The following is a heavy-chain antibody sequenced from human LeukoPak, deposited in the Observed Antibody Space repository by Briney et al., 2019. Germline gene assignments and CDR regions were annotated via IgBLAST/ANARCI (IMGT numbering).Heavy chain of an antibody. CDR2: IYYSGST. Sequence: PSETLSLTCTVSGGSISSSSYYWGWIRQPPGKGLEWIGSIYYSGSTYYNPSLKSRVTISVDTSKNQFSLKLSSVTAADTAVYYCARLLWFGESRYYFDYWGQGTLVTVSS. CDR1: GGSISSSSYY. V-gene: IGHV4-39*07. D-gene: IGHD3-10*01. J-gene: IGHJ4*02. CDR3: ARLLWFGESRYYFDY.